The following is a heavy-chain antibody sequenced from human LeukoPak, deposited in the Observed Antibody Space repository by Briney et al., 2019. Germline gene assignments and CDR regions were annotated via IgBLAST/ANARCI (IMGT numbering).Heavy chain of an antibody. J-gene: IGHJ6*03. Sequence: GGSLRLSCAASGFTFSSYSMNWVRQAPGKGLEWVSSISSSSSYIYYADSVKGRFTISRDNAKNSLYLQMNSLRAEDTAVYYCARDKYSSSWPYYYYMDVWGKGTTVTVSS. CDR3: ARDKYSSSWPYYYYMDV. V-gene: IGHV3-21*01. D-gene: IGHD6-13*01. CDR2: ISSSSSYI. CDR1: GFTFSSYS.